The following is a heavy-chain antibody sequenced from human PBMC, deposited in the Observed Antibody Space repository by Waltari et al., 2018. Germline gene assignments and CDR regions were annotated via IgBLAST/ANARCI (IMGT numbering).Heavy chain of an antibody. D-gene: IGHD6-25*01. V-gene: IGHV4-59*12. J-gene: IGHJ4*02. Sequence: QVQLQESGPGLVKPSETLSLTCAVSGGSFSSYWWSWIRQPPGKGLEWIGEINGNSGSTNYNPSLKGRVSISKDASKNQFSLKLSSVTAADTAVYYWARGEAAAGPDYWGQGVLVTVSS. CDR3: ARGEAAAGPDY. CDR2: INGNSGST. CDR1: GGSFSSYW.